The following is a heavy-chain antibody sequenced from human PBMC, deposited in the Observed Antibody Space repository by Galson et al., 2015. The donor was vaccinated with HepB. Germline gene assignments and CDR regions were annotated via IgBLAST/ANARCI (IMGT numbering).Heavy chain of an antibody. CDR2: ISGSGGST. V-gene: IGHV3-23*01. J-gene: IGHJ4*02. CDR1: GFTFSSYA. Sequence: SLRLSCAASGFTFSSYAMSWVRQAPGKGLEWVSAISGSGGSTYYADSVKGRFTISRDNSKNTLYLQMNSLRAEDTAVYYCAKERSGYDWETNYFDYWGQGTLVTVSS. D-gene: IGHD5-12*01. CDR3: AKERSGYDWETNYFDY.